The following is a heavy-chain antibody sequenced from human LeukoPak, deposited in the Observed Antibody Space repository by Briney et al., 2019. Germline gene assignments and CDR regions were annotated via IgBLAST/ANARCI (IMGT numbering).Heavy chain of an antibody. D-gene: IGHD6-13*01. J-gene: IGHJ4*02. CDR3: AKDRRGYSNTWYYFDD. CDR1: GFSFSDYA. CDR2: ISGIGSTT. V-gene: IGHV3-23*01. Sequence: GGSLRLSCAASGFSFSDYAMNWVRQAPGKGLEWLSSISGIGSTTNYADSVKGRFTISRDTSKDTVYLQMNSLRAEDTATYYCAKDRRGYSNTWYYFDDWGQGTLVTVSS.